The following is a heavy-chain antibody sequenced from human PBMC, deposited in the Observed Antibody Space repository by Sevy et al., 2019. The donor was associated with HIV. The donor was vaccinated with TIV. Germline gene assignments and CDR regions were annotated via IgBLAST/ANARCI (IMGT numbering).Heavy chain of an antibody. CDR2: ISSSGTII. D-gene: IGHD3-10*01. Sequence: GGSLRLSCAASGLNVTDYFMSWIRQAPGKRPEWVSYISSSGTIIYYADSVKGRFTISRDNAKNSLYLQMNSLRAEDTAIYYCARDLASGSFFSLDFDYWGQGTLVTVSS. CDR3: ARDLASGSFFSLDFDY. J-gene: IGHJ4*02. CDR1: GLNVTDYF. V-gene: IGHV3-11*01.